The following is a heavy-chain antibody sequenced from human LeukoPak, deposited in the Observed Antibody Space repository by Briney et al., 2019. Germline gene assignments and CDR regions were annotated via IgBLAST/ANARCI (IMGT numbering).Heavy chain of an antibody. CDR2: IIPIFGTA. D-gene: IGHD3-22*01. CDR1: GGTFSSYA. Sequence: SVKVSCKASGGTFSSYAISWVRQAPGQGLEWMGGIIPIFGTANYAQKFQGRVTITADESTSTAYMELSSLRSEDTAVYYCARAYYDSSGYYLGYYYYYYGMDVWGQGTTVTASS. V-gene: IGHV1-69*01. CDR3: ARAYYDSSGYYLGYYYYYYGMDV. J-gene: IGHJ6*02.